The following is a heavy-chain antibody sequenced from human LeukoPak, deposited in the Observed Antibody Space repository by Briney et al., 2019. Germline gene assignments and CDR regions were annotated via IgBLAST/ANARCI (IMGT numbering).Heavy chain of an antibody. J-gene: IGHJ5*02. CDR1: GDSISTYY. V-gene: IGHV4-59*08. CDR3: ARLLGWSGPINWFDP. D-gene: IGHD3-3*01. CDR2: IHYSGIT. Sequence: SETLSLTCIVSGDSISTYYCNWIRQPPGKGLEWIGYIHYSGITDYNPSLESRVTISLDTSKNQCSLKLSSVTAADTAVYYCARLLGWSGPINWFDPWGRGTLVTVSS.